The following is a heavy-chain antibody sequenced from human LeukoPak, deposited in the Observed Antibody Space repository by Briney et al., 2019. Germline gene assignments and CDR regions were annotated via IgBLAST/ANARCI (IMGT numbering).Heavy chain of an antibody. D-gene: IGHD3-9*01. Sequence: GGSLRLSCAASGFSLSSYSMNWVRQAPGKGLEWVSPITISSNFIDYADSVRGRFTISGDNAKNSLYLEMNSLRTEDTAVYFCARDGHGDGIMSGYSYFGMDVWGQGTTVTVSS. J-gene: IGHJ6*02. CDR2: ITISSNFI. CDR1: GFSLSSYS. V-gene: IGHV3-21*01. CDR3: ARDGHGDGIMSGYSYFGMDV.